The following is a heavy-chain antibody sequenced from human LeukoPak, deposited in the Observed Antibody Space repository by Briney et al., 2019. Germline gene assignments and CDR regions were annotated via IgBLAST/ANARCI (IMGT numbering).Heavy chain of an antibody. J-gene: IGHJ4*02. Sequence: GGSLRLSCAASGFTFDDYAMHWVQQAPGKGLEWVSGISWNSGSIGYADSVKGRFTISRDNAKNSLYLQMNSLRAEDTALYYCAKDENYYDSSGLLGSWGQGTLVTVSS. CDR3: AKDENYYDSSGLLGS. CDR1: GFTFDDYA. D-gene: IGHD3-22*01. CDR2: ISWNSGSI. V-gene: IGHV3-9*01.